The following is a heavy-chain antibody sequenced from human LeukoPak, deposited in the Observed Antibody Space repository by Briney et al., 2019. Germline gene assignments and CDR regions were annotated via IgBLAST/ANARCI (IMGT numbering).Heavy chain of an antibody. Sequence: GSLRLSCAASGFTFDDYAMHWVRQAPGKAPEWVSVISWDDYTYYADSVKGRFIISRDNRKNYLFLQMNSLRKDDTALYYCVKDGRKGYSYGTFDPWGQGTLVTVSS. V-gene: IGHV3-43*01. CDR2: ISWDDYT. D-gene: IGHD5-18*01. J-gene: IGHJ5*02. CDR3: VKDGRKGYSYGTFDP. CDR1: GFTFDDYA.